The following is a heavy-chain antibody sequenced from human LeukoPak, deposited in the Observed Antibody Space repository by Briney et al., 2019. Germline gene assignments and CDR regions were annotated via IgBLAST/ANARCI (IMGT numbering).Heavy chain of an antibody. CDR1: GGTFSSYA. J-gene: IGHJ4*02. Sequence: ASVKVSCKASGGTFSSYAISWLRQAPGQGLEWMGGIIPIFGTANYPQNFQGRVTITADESTSTAYMELSSLRSEDTAVYYCASAAVAGTLDYWGQGTLVTVSS. CDR2: IIPIFGTA. D-gene: IGHD6-19*01. V-gene: IGHV1-69*13. CDR3: ASAAVAGTLDY.